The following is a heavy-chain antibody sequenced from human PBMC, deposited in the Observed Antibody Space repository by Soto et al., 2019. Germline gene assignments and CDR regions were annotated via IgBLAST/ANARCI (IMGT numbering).Heavy chain of an antibody. CDR3: ARLGGGSYPYNWFDP. CDR1: GYTFTSYA. D-gene: IGHD1-26*01. Sequence: QVQLVQSGAEVKKPGASVKVSCKASGYTFTSYAMHWVRQAPGQRLEWMGWINAGNGNTKYSQKFQGRVTITRDTSASTAYMELSSLRSEDTAVYYCARLGGGSYPYNWFDPWGQGTLVTVSS. V-gene: IGHV1-3*01. CDR2: INAGNGNT. J-gene: IGHJ5*02.